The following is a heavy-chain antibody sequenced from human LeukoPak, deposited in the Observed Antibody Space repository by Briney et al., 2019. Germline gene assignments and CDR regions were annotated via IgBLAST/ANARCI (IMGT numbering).Heavy chain of an antibody. J-gene: IGHJ3*02. Sequence: SETLSLTCTVSGGSVSSYYWSWIRQPPGKGLEWIGYIYYSGSTNYNPSPKSRVTISVYTSKNQFSLKLSSVTAADTAVYYCAREDYGDYAETAFDIWGQGTMVTVSS. CDR1: GGSVSSYY. CDR3: AREDYGDYAETAFDI. CDR2: IYYSGST. D-gene: IGHD4-17*01. V-gene: IGHV4-59*02.